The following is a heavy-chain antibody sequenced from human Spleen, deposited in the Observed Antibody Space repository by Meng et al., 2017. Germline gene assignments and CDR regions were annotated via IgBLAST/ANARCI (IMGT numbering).Heavy chain of an antibody. J-gene: IGHJ4*02. D-gene: IGHD2-8*02. CDR1: GGSISSGDYY. Sequence: QAQLQESGPVLVKPSQTLSHTCPVSGGSISSGDYYWSWIRQPPGKGLEWIGEIYPTGGTNYNPSLNSRVTISVDKSKNQFSLRLNSVTAADTAFYYCARREIYDTGHGLDYWGQGILVTVSS. CDR3: ARREIYDTGHGLDY. CDR2: IYPTGGT. V-gene: IGHV4-30-4*01.